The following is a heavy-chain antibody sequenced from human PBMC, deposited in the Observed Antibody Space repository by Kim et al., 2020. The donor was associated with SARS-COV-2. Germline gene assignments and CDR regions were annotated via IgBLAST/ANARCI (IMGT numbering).Heavy chain of an antibody. D-gene: IGHD3-16*02. CDR2: IIPIFGTA. CDR3: AREAPTYDYVWGSSRAWFGY. Sequence: SVKVSCKASGGTFSSYAISWVRQAPGQGLEWMGGIIPIFGTANYAQKFQGRVTITADESTSTSYMGLSSLRSEDTAVYYCAREAPTYDYVWGSSRAWFGYWGQGTLVTVSS. CDR1: GGTFSSYA. V-gene: IGHV1-69*13. J-gene: IGHJ4*02.